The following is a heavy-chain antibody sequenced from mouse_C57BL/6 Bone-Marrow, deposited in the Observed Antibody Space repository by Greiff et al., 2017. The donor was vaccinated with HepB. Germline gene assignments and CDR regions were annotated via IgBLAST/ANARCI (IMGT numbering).Heavy chain of an antibody. CDR1: GYTFTDYY. V-gene: IGHV1-19*01. Sequence: EVMLVESGPVLVKPGASVKMSCKASGYTFTDYYMNWVKQSHGKSLEWIGVINPYNGGTSYNQKFKGKATLTVDKSSSTAYMELNSLTSEDSAVYYCARELSYWGQVTTLTVSS. CDR3: ARELSY. CDR2: INPYNGGT. J-gene: IGHJ2*01. D-gene: IGHD3-2*02.